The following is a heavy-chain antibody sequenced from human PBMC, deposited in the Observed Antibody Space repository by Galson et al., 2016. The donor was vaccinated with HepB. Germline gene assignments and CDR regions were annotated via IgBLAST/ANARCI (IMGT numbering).Heavy chain of an antibody. CDR3: AREGHVFGGAEY. Sequence: SVKVSCKASGYTFSNFYIHWVRQAPGQGLEWMGRMNSGGDDFTYAQKFQDRVTLTRDTSTTTVYMELSSLTYDDTAVYYCAREGHVFGGAEYWGQGTLVSVSS. D-gene: IGHD3-16*01. CDR1: GYTFSNFY. J-gene: IGHJ4*02. CDR2: MNSGGDDF. V-gene: IGHV1-46*01.